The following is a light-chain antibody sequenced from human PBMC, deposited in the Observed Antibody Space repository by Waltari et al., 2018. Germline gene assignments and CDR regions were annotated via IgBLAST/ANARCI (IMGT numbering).Light chain of an antibody. CDR1: LALYSN. J-gene: IGKJ2*01. V-gene: IGKV1-39*01. CDR2: AAS. CDR3: QQSYSTPYT. Sequence: DIQLTQSPSSLSASVGDRVSITCRASLALYSNLNWYQQKPGKVPKLLIFAASSLQSGVPSRISGSGSGTDFTLTISSLQPEDFATYYCQQSYSTPYTFGQGTKLEIK.